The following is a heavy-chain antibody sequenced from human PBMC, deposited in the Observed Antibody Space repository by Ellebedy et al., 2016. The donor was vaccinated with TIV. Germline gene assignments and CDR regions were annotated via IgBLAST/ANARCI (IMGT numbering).Heavy chain of an antibody. CDR3: ARGGLYNYGYSH. J-gene: IGHJ4*02. V-gene: IGHV1-18*04. CDR1: GYTFTSYG. CDR2: ISPYNNNT. Sequence: AASVKVSCKTSGYTFTSYGISWVRRAPGQGLEWMAWISPYNNNTKYTPSLQDRVTMTTDRSTSTVYMELGSLRSDDTAVYYCARGGLYNYGYSHWGQGTLVTVSS. D-gene: IGHD3-10*01.